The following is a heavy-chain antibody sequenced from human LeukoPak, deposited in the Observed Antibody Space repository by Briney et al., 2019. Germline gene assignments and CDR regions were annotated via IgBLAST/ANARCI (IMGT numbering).Heavy chain of an antibody. D-gene: IGHD2-2*01. CDR1: GFTFDDYA. J-gene: IGHJ4*02. CDR3: AKDMSQYQLLFHRGFDY. CDR2: ISWNSGSI. V-gene: IGHV3-9*01. Sequence: GRCLRLSCAASGFTFDDYAMHWVRQAPGKGLEWVSGISWNSGSIGYADSVKGRFTISRDNAKNSLYLQMNSLRAEDTALYYCAKDMSQYQLLFHRGFDYWGQGTLVTVSS.